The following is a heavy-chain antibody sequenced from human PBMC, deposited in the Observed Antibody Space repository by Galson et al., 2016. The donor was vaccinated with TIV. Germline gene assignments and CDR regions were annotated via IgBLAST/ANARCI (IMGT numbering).Heavy chain of an antibody. D-gene: IGHD2-8*01. CDR1: GYNFTDYF. V-gene: IGHV1-69-2*01. CDR2: VDPEDGQT. CDR3: TTVRLRGSGGMDV. Sequence: VKVSCKVSGYNFTDYFLHWMQQAPGKSFEWMRHVDPEDGQTKYAPKFQGRITITADTSTDTAYMELTSLRSEDTAIYFCTTVRLRGSGGMDVWGQGTTVIVSS. J-gene: IGHJ6*02.